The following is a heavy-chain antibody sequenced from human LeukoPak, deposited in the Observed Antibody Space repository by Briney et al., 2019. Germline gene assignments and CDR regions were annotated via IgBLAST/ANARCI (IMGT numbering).Heavy chain of an antibody. Sequence: GSLRLSCAASGFTVSSNYMSWVRQAPGKGLEWIGRIYTSGSTNYNPSLKSRVTISVDTSKNQFSLKLSSVTAADTAVYYCAREVIFGVVSMDVWGKGTTVTVSS. CDR1: GFTVSSNY. J-gene: IGHJ6*03. D-gene: IGHD3-3*01. V-gene: IGHV4-4*08. CDR2: IYTSGST. CDR3: AREVIFGVVSMDV.